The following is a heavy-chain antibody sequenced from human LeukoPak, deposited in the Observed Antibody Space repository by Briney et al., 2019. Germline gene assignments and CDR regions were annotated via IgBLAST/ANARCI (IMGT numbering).Heavy chain of an antibody. CDR3: ARIPAAGSLKGAFDI. CDR2: IYPGDSDT. CDR1: GYSFTSYW. Sequence: GESLKISCKGSGYSFTSYWIGWVRQMPGKGLEWMGIIYPGDSDTTYSPSFQGQVTISADKSISTAFLQWSSLKASDTAMYYCARIPAAGSLKGAFDIWGQGTMVTVS. J-gene: IGHJ3*02. D-gene: IGHD6-13*01. V-gene: IGHV5-51*01.